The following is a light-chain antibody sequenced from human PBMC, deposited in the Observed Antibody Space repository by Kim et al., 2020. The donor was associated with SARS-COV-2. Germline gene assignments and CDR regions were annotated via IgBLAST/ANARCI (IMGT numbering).Light chain of an antibody. J-gene: IGLJ3*02. V-gene: IGLV4-69*01. CDR1: SGHSSYA. CDR2: LNSDGSH. Sequence: SVKLTCTLSSGHSSYAIAWHQQQPEQGPRYLMKLNSDGSHRKGDGIPDRFSGSSSGAERYLTISSLQSEDDADYYCQTWGTGNWVFGGGTKLTVL. CDR3: QTWGTGNWV.